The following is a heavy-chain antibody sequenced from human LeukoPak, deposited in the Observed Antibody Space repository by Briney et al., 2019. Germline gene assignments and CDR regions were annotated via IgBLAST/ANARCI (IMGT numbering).Heavy chain of an antibody. CDR3: ARKYSTGSYMYV. V-gene: IGHV3-33*08. CDR1: GFTFSNYA. CDR2: ISYDGSNK. J-gene: IGHJ6*03. Sequence: GGSLRLSCAASGFTFSNYAMHWVRQAPGKGLEWVAVISYDGSNKYYADSVKGRFTISRDSSKNTLYLQMNSLMAEDTAVYYCARKYSTGSYMYVWGKGTTVTVFS. D-gene: IGHD6-25*01.